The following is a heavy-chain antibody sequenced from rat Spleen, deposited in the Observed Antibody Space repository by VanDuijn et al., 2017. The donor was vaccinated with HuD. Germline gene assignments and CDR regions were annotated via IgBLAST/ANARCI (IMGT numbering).Heavy chain of an antibody. D-gene: IGHD1-2*01. J-gene: IGHJ2*01. CDR2: ISPSGGST. CDR1: GFSFSKYG. V-gene: IGHV5-19*01. CDR3: TRESYSTFDY. Sequence: EVQLVESGGGLVLPGRSLKLSCATSGFSFSKYGMQWIRQTPTKGLQWVAAISPSGGSTYYRDSVMGRFTISRDNAKSTLFLQMDSLRSEDTATYYCTRESYSTFDYWGQVVMVTVSS.